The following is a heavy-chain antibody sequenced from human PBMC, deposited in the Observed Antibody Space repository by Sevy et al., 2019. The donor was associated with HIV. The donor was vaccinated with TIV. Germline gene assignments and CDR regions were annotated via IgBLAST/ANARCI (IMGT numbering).Heavy chain of an antibody. CDR1: GFTFSSYS. V-gene: IGHV3-48*02. Sequence: GGSLRLSCAASGFTFSSYSMNWVRQAPGKGLEWVSYISSSSSTIYYAASVKGRSTISRDNAKNSLYLQMNSLRDEDTAVYYCARGPPDYGDYGGGDYWGQGTLVTVSS. CDR3: ARGPPDYGDYGGGDY. D-gene: IGHD4-17*01. CDR2: ISSSSSTI. J-gene: IGHJ4*02.